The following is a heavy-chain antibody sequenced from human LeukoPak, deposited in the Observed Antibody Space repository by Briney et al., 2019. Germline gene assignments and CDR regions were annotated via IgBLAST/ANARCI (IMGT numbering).Heavy chain of an antibody. J-gene: IGHJ3*02. CDR3: ARAIDYGVAFDI. V-gene: IGHV1-69*13. CDR2: IIPIFGTA. D-gene: IGHD4-17*01. CDR1: GGTFSSYA. Sequence: ASVKVSCKASGGTFSSYAISWVRQAPGQGLEWMGGIIPIFGTANYAQKFQGRVTITADESTSTAYIELSSLRSEDTAVYYCARAIDYGVAFDIWGQGTMVTVSS.